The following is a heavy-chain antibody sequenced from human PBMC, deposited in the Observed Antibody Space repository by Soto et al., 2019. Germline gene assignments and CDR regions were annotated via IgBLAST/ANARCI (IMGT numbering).Heavy chain of an antibody. Sequence: PGESLKISCKGSGYSFTSYWISWVRQMPGKGLEWMGRIDPSDSYTNYSPSFQGHVTISADKSISTAYLQWSSLKASDTAMYYCARRLRFYYVSSGYSGPERHYGMDVWGQGTTVTVSS. D-gene: IGHD3-22*01. CDR1: GYSFTSYW. V-gene: IGHV5-10-1*01. J-gene: IGHJ6*02. CDR2: IDPSDSYT. CDR3: ARRLRFYYVSSGYSGPERHYGMDV.